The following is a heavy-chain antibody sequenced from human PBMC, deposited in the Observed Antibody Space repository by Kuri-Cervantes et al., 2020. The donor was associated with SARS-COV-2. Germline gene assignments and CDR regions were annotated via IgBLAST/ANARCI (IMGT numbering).Heavy chain of an antibody. CDR2: IYYSGST. CDR1: GGSISSGDYY. CDR3: ARGLMGYCTGGVCPTRIDP. Sequence: SETLSLTCTVSGGSISSGDYYWSWIRRPPGKGLEWIGYIYYSGSTYYNPSLKSRVTISVDTYKNRFSLKLSSVTAADTAVYYCARGLMGYCTGGVCPTRIDPWGQGTLVTVSS. V-gene: IGHV4-30-4*01. J-gene: IGHJ5*02. D-gene: IGHD2-8*02.